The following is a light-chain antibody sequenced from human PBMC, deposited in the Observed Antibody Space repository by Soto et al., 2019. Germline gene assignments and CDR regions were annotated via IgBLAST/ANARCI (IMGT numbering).Light chain of an antibody. J-gene: IGLJ2*01. CDR2: DDT. CDR1: NIGSKS. V-gene: IGLV3-21*02. Sequence: SYVLTQPPSMSVAPGQTARISCGGNNIGSKSVHWYQHKPGQAPLLVVYDDTDRPSGIPERLSGSNSGNTATLTISRVEAGDEADYYCQVWDSSSAHVVFGGGTKLTVL. CDR3: QVWDSSSAHVV.